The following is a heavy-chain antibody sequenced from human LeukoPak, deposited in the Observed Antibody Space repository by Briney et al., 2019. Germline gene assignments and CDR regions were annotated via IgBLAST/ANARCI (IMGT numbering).Heavy chain of an antibody. Sequence: GGSLRLSCAASGFPFSSHVLSWVRQAPGKGLEWIAYINHNGEAIYYPDFVKGRFIISRDNAKNSLFLRMNDLRDEDTAVYYCARDYDWAFDFWGQGTRVTVS. CDR2: INHNGEAI. D-gene: IGHD3-9*01. CDR1: GFPFSSHV. V-gene: IGHV3-48*02. J-gene: IGHJ4*02. CDR3: ARDYDWAFDF.